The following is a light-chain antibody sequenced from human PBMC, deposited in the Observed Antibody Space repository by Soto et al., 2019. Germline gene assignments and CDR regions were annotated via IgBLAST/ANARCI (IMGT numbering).Light chain of an antibody. CDR1: QTISSW. J-gene: IGKJ1*01. Sequence: DIQMTQSPSTLSGSVGDRVTITCRASQTISSWLAWYQQKPGKAPKLLIYKASTLKSGVPSRFSGSGSGTEFTLTISSRQPDDFAPYYCQHYNSYSQAFGQGPKVELK. CDR2: KAS. CDR3: QHYNSYSQA. V-gene: IGKV1-5*03.